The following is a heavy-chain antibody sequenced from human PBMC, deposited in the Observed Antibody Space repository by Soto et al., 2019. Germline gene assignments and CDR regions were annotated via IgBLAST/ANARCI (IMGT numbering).Heavy chain of an antibody. V-gene: IGHV4-31*03. Sequence: QVQLQESGPGLVKPSQTLSLTCSVSGGSMDSGTYCWNWIRQHPGKGLEWIGYIYYRGYTYYNPSLKSRVSMSVDTSKNQFSLNLNSVTAADTAVYYCATARSDGSGTVDYWGQGTVVTVSS. J-gene: IGHJ4*02. CDR3: ATARSDGSGTVDY. CDR1: GGSMDSGTYC. D-gene: IGHD3-10*01. CDR2: IYYRGYT.